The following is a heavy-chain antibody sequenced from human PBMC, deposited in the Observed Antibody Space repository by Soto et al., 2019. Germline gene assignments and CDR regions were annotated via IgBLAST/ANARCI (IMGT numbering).Heavy chain of an antibody. Sequence: PGGSLRLSCAASGLVFSSYAMHWVRQAPGKGLEWVAVISYDGSNKYYADSVKGRFTISRDNSKNTLYLQMNSLRAEDTAVYYCARDYGFYFDNWGPGTLVTVSS. CDR1: GLVFSSYA. CDR2: ISYDGSNK. CDR3: ARDYGFYFDN. V-gene: IGHV3-30-3*01. D-gene: IGHD3-16*01. J-gene: IGHJ4*02.